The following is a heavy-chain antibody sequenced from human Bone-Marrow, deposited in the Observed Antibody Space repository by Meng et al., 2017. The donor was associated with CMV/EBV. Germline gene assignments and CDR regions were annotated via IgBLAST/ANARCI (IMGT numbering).Heavy chain of an antibody. V-gene: IGHV4-39*07. CDR3: ARDSFYDYVWGSYRLFDY. CDR1: GYSISSSSYY. D-gene: IGHD3-16*02. CDR2: IYYSGST. Sequence: GSLRLSCTVPGYSISSSSYYWGWIRQPPGKGLEWIGSIYYSGSTYYNPSLKSRVTISVDTSKNQFSLKLSSVTAADTAVYYCARDSFYDYVWGSYRLFDYWGQGTLVTVSS. J-gene: IGHJ4*02.